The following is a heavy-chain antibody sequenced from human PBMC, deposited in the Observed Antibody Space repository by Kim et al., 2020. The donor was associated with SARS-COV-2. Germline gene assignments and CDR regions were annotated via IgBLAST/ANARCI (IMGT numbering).Heavy chain of an antibody. CDR2: SNEDGSIT. J-gene: IGHJ5*02. V-gene: IGHV3-74*01. CDR3: ARDLSGSDDL. CDR1: GFTFSKYW. D-gene: IGHD5-12*01. Sequence: GGSLRLSCAASGFTFSKYWMHWVRQVPGEGLVWVSRSNEDGSITNYADSVRGRFTISRDNARSTLYLQMNSLGAKDTALYYCARDLSGSDDLWGQGTLVTVSS.